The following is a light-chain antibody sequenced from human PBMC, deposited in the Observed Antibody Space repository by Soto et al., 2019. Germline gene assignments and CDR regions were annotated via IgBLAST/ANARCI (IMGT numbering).Light chain of an antibody. CDR2: GAS. CDR3: QQYHKWPPIT. J-gene: IGKJ5*01. CDR1: QSVDGY. V-gene: IGKV3-15*01. Sequence: EVVRTQAPGTLSVSLVESASLSCMSSQSVDGYLAWYQQKPGQAPRLLIYGASTRATGVTARFRGGGSGTEFTLTISSLQSEDSAVYYCQQYHKWPPITFGQGTRLEIK.